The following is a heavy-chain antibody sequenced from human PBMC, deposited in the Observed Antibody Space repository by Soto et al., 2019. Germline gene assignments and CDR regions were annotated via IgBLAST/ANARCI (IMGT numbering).Heavy chain of an antibody. Sequence: LCGGSISSGGYYWNWIRQHPGKGLEWIGYIYYSGSTYYNPSLKSRVTISVDTSKNQFSLKLSSVTAADTAVYYCARRDYYDSSGYYYFDYWGQGTLVTVSS. CDR2: IYYSGST. V-gene: IGHV4-31*02. CDR3: ARRDYYDSSGYYYFDY. CDR1: GGSISSGGYY. D-gene: IGHD3-22*01. J-gene: IGHJ4*02.